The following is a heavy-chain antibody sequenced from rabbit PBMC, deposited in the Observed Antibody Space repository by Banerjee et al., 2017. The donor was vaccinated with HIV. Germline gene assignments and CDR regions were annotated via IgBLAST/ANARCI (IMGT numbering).Heavy chain of an antibody. D-gene: IGHD4-1*01. CDR1: GFSFSSGYY. J-gene: IGHJ4*01. Sequence: QSLEESGGDLVKPGASLTLTCTASGFSFSSGYYMCWVRQAPGKGLEWIACTHTKSGNTVYASWAKGRFTISKTSSTTVTLQMTSLTAADTATYFCARDISSNDWGDFNLWGPGTLVTVS. V-gene: IGHV1S40*01. CDR3: ARDISSNDWGDFNL. CDR2: THTKSGNT.